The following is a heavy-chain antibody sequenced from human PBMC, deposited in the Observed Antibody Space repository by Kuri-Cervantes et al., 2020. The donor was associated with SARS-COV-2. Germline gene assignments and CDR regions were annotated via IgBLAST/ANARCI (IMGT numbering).Heavy chain of an antibody. V-gene: IGHV4-61*02. CDR2: IYTSGST. J-gene: IGHJ4*02. D-gene: IGHD3/OR15-3a*01. CDR3: PRGRDFNY. CDR1: GGSISSGSYY. Sequence: LRLSCTVSGGSISSGSYYWSWIRQPAGKGLEWLGRIYTSGSTNYNPSLKSRVTMSVDMSKNQLSLKLSSVTADDTAVYYCPRGRDFNYWGQGILVTGSS.